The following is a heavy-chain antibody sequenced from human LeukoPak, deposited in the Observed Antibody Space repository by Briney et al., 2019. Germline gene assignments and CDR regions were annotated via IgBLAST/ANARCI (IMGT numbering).Heavy chain of an antibody. CDR3: ARSFPYSSSAVDY. V-gene: IGHV3-21*01. J-gene: IGHJ4*02. D-gene: IGHD6-6*01. Sequence: GGSLRLSCAASGFTFSGYRMNWVRQTPGKGLEWVSSFSSSSGYIFYADSVKGRFTISRDNAKNSLYLQMNSLRAVDTAVYYCARSFPYSSSAVDYWGQGTLVTVSS. CDR1: GFTFSGYR. CDR2: FSSSSGYI.